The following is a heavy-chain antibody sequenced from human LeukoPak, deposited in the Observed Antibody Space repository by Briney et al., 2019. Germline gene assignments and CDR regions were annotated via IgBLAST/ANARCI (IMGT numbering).Heavy chain of an antibody. J-gene: IGHJ4*02. CDR2: ISYDGSTK. V-gene: IGHV3-30-3*01. Sequence: GGSLRLSCAASGFTFSTYAMHWVRQAPGKGLEWVAVISYDGSTKYYADSVKGRFTISRDNSENTLYLQMNSLRAEDTAVYYCARDMTVVVITTGGFDYWGQGALVTVSS. D-gene: IGHD3-22*01. CDR1: GFTFSTYA. CDR3: ARDMTVVVITTGGFDY.